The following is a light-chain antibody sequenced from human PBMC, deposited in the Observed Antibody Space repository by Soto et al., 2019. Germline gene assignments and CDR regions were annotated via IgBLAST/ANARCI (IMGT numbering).Light chain of an antibody. CDR1: SSDVGGYNY. Sequence: QSVPTQPASVSGSPGQSITISCTGTSSDVGGYNYVSWYQQHPGKAPKLIIYEVSYRPSGISYRVSGSKSGNTASLTISGLRAEDEADYYCTSYTSSSTLLFGGGTKLTVL. V-gene: IGLV2-14*01. CDR3: TSYTSSSTLL. J-gene: IGLJ3*02. CDR2: EVS.